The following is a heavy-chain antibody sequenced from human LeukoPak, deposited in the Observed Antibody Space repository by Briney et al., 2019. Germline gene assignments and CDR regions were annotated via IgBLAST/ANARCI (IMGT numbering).Heavy chain of an antibody. V-gene: IGHV3-49*03. CDR2: IRSKAYGGTT. Sequence: GGSLRLSCTASGFTFGDYAMSWFRQAPGKGLEWVGFIRSKAYGGTTEYAASVKGRFTISRDDSKSIAYLQMNSLKTEDTAVYYCTGGAAVTPRGAFDIWGQGTMVTVSS. J-gene: IGHJ3*02. D-gene: IGHD6-13*01. CDR1: GFTFGDYA. CDR3: TGGAAVTPRGAFDI.